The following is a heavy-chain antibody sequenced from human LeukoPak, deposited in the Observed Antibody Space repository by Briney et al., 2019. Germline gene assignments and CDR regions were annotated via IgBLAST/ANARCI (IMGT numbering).Heavy chain of an antibody. CDR1: GFTFDDYA. CDR2: ISWNSGSI. J-gene: IGHJ6*02. Sequence: HPGGSLRLSCAASGFTFDDYAMHWVRQAPGKGLEWVSGISWNSGSIGYADSVKGRFTISRDNAKNSLYLQMNSLRAEDTALYYCAKDMGYCSGGSCYYPGDYYYGMDVWGQGTTVTVSS. CDR3: AKDMGYCSGGSCYYPGDYYYGMDV. V-gene: IGHV3-9*01. D-gene: IGHD2-15*01.